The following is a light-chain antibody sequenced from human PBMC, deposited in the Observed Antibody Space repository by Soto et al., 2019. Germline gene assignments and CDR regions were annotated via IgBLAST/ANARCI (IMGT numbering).Light chain of an antibody. CDR3: QQYNDWPPK. CDR2: GAS. J-gene: IGKJ1*01. CDR1: QRVRSN. Sequence: EIVMTQSPATLSVSQGERATLSCRASQRVRSNFAWYQQKPGQAPRLLIYGASTRATGISARFSGSGSGTEFTLTISSLQSEDFAVYFCQQYNDWPPKFGQGTKVDIK. V-gene: IGKV3-15*01.